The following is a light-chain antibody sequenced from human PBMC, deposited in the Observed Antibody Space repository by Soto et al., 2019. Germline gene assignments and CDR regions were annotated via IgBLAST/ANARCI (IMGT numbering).Light chain of an antibody. CDR1: QDISNY. CDR3: QQYENLPLT. J-gene: IGKJ3*01. CDR2: DAS. V-gene: IGKV1-33*01. Sequence: DIRMTQSPSSLSAAVEDRVTITCQASQDISNYLNWYQQKPGRAPKLLIYDASKLETGVPTRFSGGGSRTDLTFTISGLQPEDFATYYCQQYENLPLTFGPGTKVHIK.